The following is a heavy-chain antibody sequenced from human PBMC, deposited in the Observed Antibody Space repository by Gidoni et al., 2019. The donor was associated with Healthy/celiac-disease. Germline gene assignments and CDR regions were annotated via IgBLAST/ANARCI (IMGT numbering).Heavy chain of an antibody. Sequence: QVQLVQSGAEVKKPGSSVKVSCKASGGTFSSYAFRWVRQAPGQGLEWTGGIIPIFGTENYEKKFQGRVTITADKSTSTAYMELSSRRSEDTAVYYCASGGFVVVPAAIWEVPYGMDVWGQGTTVTVSS. J-gene: IGHJ6*02. V-gene: IGHV1-69*06. CDR2: IIPIFGTE. CDR1: GGTFSSYA. CDR3: ASGGFVVVPAAIWEVPYGMDV. D-gene: IGHD2-2*01.